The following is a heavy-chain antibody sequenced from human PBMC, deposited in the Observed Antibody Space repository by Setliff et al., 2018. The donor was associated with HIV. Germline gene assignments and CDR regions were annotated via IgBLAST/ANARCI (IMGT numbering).Heavy chain of an antibody. CDR2: INWNSVSR. CDR3: AKDYGAGHNWVAFDI. D-gene: IGHD1-1*01. V-gene: IGHV3-9*01. J-gene: IGHJ3*02. Sequence: PGGSLRLSCEASGFTFDDYAMHWGRQAPGKGLEWVAGINWNSVSRAYADSVQGRFTISRDNAKNLVYLEMNSLRPEDTALYFCAKDYGAGHNWVAFDIWGQGIMVTVSS. CDR1: GFTFDDYA.